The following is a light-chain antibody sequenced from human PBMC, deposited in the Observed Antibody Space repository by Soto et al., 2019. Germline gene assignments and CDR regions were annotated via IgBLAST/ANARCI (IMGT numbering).Light chain of an antibody. J-gene: IGKJ4*01. CDR1: QGIRND. CDR3: LQHSGYPLT. Sequence: DIQMTQSPSSLSASVTDRVTIPCRASQGIRNDLGWCQQKPGKAPKRLIYAASSMQRAVPSRFSGSTSGTEFTLTLSSLKAEDFATFYCLQHSGYPLTFGGGTKVEIK. V-gene: IGKV1-17*01. CDR2: AAS.